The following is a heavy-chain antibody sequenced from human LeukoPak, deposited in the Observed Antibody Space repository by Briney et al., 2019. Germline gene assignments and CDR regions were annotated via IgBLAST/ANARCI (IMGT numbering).Heavy chain of an antibody. V-gene: IGHV3-49*04. CDR3: TSSTVTTPYYYYYYGMDV. CDR1: RFTFGDYA. Sequence: PGGSLRLSCTASRFTFGDYAMSWVRQAPGKGLEWVGFIRSKAYGGTTEYAASVKGRFTISRDDSKSIAYLQMNSLKTEDTAVYYCTSSTVTTPYYYYYYGMDVWGQGTTVTVSS. J-gene: IGHJ6*02. D-gene: IGHD4-11*01. CDR2: IRSKAYGGTT.